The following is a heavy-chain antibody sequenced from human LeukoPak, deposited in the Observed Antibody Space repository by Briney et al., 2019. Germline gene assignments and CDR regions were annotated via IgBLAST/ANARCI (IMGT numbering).Heavy chain of an antibody. D-gene: IGHD4-17*01. J-gene: IGHJ4*02. CDR3: AKDRYHGDPPYCFDY. CDR2: IYTSGST. CDR1: GGSISSYY. Sequence: SETLSLTCTVSGGSISSYYWSWIRQPAGKGLEWIGRIYTSGSTGYNPSLKSRVTMSVDTSKNQFSLKLSSVTAEDTAVYYCAKDRYHGDPPYCFDYWGQGTLVTVSS. V-gene: IGHV4-4*07.